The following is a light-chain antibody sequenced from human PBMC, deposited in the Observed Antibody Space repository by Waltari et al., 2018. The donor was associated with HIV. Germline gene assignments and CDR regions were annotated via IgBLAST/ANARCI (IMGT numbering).Light chain of an antibody. V-gene: IGLV6-57*01. CDR1: SGRLASNY. Sequence: NFMLTQTHSVSESPGKTVTISCTRSSGRLASNYVQWYQQRPGSSPTTVIYEHNQRPSGVPDRFSGSIDSSSNSASLTISGLKTEDEADYYCQSYDSSNHVVFGGGTKVTVL. CDR3: QSYDSSNHVV. CDR2: EHN. J-gene: IGLJ2*01.